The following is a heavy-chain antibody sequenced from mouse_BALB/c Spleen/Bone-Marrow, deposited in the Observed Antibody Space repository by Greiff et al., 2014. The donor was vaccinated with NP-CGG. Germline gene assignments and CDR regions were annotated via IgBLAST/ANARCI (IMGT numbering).Heavy chain of an antibody. CDR2: ISSGSSSI. CDR1: GFTFSRFG. Sequence: DVHLVESGGGLVQPGGSRKLSCAASGFTFSRFGMHWVRQAPEKGLEWVAYISSGSSSIYYSDTVRGRFTISRDNPMDTLLLQMTSLRSEDTAMYYCARGDYWGQGTILTVSS. J-gene: IGHJ2*01. V-gene: IGHV5-17*02. CDR3: ARGDY.